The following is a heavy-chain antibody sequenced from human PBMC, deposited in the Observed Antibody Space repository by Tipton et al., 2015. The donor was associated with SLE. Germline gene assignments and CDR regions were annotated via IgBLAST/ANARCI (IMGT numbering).Heavy chain of an antibody. CDR2: IYYSGSS. Sequence: TLSLTCTVSGGSISSSCYYWGWIRQPTGKGLEWIGSIYYSGSSYDNPSLKSRITISVDTSKNQFSLKLVSVTAADTAVYYCARQWVDSISSGYYWGQGTLVTVSS. V-gene: IGHV4-39*07. CDR1: GGSISSSCYY. J-gene: IGHJ4*02. D-gene: IGHD6-6*01. CDR3: ARQWVDSISSGYY.